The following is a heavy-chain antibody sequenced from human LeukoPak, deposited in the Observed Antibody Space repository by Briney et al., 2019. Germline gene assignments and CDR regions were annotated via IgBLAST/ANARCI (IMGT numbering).Heavy chain of an antibody. D-gene: IGHD1-26*01. V-gene: IGHV3-21*01. J-gene: IGHJ4*02. Sequence: GGSLRLSCAASGFTFSSYTMHWIRQAPGKGLEWVSSISGSNSYIFYADSVKGRFTVSRDNAKDSLYLQMNSLRAEDTAVYYCAKIWLGRDIQRGVTVRELPPSPFDYWGQGTLVTVSS. CDR3: AKIWLGRDIQRGVTVRELPPSPFDY. CDR1: GFTFSSYT. CDR2: ISGSNSYI.